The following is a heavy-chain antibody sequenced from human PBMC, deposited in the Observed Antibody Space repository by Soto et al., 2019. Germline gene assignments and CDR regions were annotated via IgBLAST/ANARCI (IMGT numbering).Heavy chain of an antibody. CDR3: ARGPMGRDEGWFDP. CDR1: GGSISSGGYS. J-gene: IGHJ5*02. D-gene: IGHD3-10*01. Sequence: SETLSLTCAVSGGSISSGGYSWSWIRQPPGKGLEWIGYIYYSGSTYYNPSLKSRVTISVDTSKNQFSLKLSSVTAADTAVYYCARGPMGRDEGWFDPWGQGTLVTV. V-gene: IGHV4-30-4*08. CDR2: IYYSGST.